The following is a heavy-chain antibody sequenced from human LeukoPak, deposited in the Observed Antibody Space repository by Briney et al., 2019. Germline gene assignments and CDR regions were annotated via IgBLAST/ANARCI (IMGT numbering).Heavy chain of an antibody. Sequence: QPGGSLRLSCAASGFTFSSYAMHWVRQAPGKGLEWVAVISYDGSNKYYADSVKGRFTISRDNSKNTLYLQMNSLRAEDTAVYYCARGSSSWKYYFDYWGQGTLVTVSS. CDR1: GFTFSSYA. V-gene: IGHV3-30-3*01. CDR3: ARGSSSWKYYFDY. D-gene: IGHD6-13*01. J-gene: IGHJ4*02. CDR2: ISYDGSNK.